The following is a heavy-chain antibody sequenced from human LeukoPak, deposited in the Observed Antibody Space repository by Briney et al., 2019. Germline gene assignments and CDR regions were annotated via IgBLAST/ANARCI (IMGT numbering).Heavy chain of an antibody. CDR3: ARHLLWFGELSGGFDY. CDR2: ISSSGGST. J-gene: IGHJ4*02. CDR1: EFTFRSYG. Sequence: PGGSLRLSCAASEFTFRSYGLSWVRQAPGKGLEWVSGISSSGGSTYYADSVKGRFTISRDNSRNTLYLQMNSLRAEDTAVYYCARHLLWFGELSGGFDYWGQGTLVTVSS. D-gene: IGHD3-10*01. V-gene: IGHV3-23*01.